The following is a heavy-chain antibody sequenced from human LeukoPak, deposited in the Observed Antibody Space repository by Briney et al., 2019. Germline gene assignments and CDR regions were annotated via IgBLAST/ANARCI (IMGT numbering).Heavy chain of an antibody. J-gene: IGHJ3*02. D-gene: IGHD7-27*01. V-gene: IGHV1-3*01. Sequence: ASVKVSCKAPGYTFTSYAMHWVRQAPGQRLEWMGWINAGNGNTKYSQKFQGRVTITRDTSASTAYMELSSLRSDDTAVYYCATELTGDAFDIWGQGTMVTVSS. CDR1: GYTFTSYA. CDR2: INAGNGNT. CDR3: ATELTGDAFDI.